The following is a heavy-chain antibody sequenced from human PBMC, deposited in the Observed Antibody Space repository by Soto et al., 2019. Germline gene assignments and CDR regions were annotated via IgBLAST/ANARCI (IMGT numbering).Heavy chain of an antibody. Sequence: GGSLRLSCAASGVTFSSYAMSWVRQDPGKGLEWVSAISGSGGSTYYADSVKGRFTISRDNSKNTLYLQMNSLRAEDTAVYYCAQEHPTVKVAEYFQHWGQGTLVTVSS. J-gene: IGHJ1*01. CDR1: GVTFSSYA. CDR2: ISGSGGST. V-gene: IGHV3-23*01. D-gene: IGHD4-17*01. CDR3: AQEHPTVKVAEYFQH.